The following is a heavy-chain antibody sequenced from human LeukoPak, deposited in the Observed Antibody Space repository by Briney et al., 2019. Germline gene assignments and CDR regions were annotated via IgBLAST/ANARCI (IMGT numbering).Heavy chain of an antibody. V-gene: IGHV1-69*13. CDR1: GGTFSSYA. J-gene: IGHJ6*04. D-gene: IGHD3-9*01. CDR2: IIPIFGTA. CDR3: ARDPHFDWLVPSYYYCGMDV. Sequence: GASVKVSCKASGGTFSSYAISWVRQAPGQGLEWMGGIIPIFGTANYAQKFQGRVTITADESTSTAYMELSSLRSEDTAVYYCARDPHFDWLVPSYYYCGMDVWGKGTTVTVSS.